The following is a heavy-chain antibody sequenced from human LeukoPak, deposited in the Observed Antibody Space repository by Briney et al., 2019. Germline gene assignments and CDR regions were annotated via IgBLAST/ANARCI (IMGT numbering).Heavy chain of an antibody. D-gene: IGHD6-6*01. CDR1: GYTFTSYA. V-gene: IGHV1-3*01. CDR3: ATGIAARPYYYYGMDV. CDR2: INAGNVNT. J-gene: IGHJ6*02. Sequence: ASVKVSCKASGYTFTSYAMHWVRQAPGQRLEWMGWINAGNVNTKYSQKFQGRVTITRDTSASTAYMELSSLRSEDTAVYYCATGIAARPYYYYGMDVWGQGTTVTVSS.